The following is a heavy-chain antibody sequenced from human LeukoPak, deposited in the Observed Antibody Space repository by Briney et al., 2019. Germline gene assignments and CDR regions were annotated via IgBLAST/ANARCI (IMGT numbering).Heavy chain of an antibody. V-gene: IGHV3-7*03. D-gene: IGHD4-23*01. CDR3: ARDLPPVANNDY. Sequence: GGSLRLSCAASGFTFSSYWMSWVRQAPGKGLEWVANIKQDGSEKYYVDSVKGRFTISRDNAKNSLYLQMNSLRSDDTAVYYCARDLPPVANNDYWGQGTLVTVSS. CDR2: IKQDGSEK. CDR1: GFTFSSYW. J-gene: IGHJ4*02.